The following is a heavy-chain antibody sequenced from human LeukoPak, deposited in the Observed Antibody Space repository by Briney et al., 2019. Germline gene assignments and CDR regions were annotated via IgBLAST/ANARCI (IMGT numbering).Heavy chain of an antibody. CDR1: GVTFSSYW. V-gene: IGHV3-7*01. D-gene: IGHD7-27*01. J-gene: IGHJ4*02. CDR3: ARDLNWETY. Sequence: PGGSLRLSCVASGVTFSSYWMTWVRQAPGKGLEWVANIKTDGSQIYYVDSVKGRFTISRDNAKDSLYLQMNSLRAEDTAVYHCARDLNWETYWGQGTLVSVSS. CDR2: IKTDGSQI.